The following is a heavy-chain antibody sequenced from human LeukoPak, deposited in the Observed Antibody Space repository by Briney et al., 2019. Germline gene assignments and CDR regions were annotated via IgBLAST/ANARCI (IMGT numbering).Heavy chain of an antibody. J-gene: IGHJ6*03. CDR3: AKDFDFGVVIYYMDV. CDR1: LFTFSSYG. CDR2: IRYDGSNK. D-gene: IGHD3-3*01. V-gene: IGHV3-30*02. Sequence: GGSLRLSCAASLFTFSSYGMHWVRQAPGKGLEWVAFIRYDGSNKYYADSVKGRFTISRDNSKNTLYLQMNSLRAEDTAVYYCAKDFDFGVVIYYMDVWGKGTTVTVSS.